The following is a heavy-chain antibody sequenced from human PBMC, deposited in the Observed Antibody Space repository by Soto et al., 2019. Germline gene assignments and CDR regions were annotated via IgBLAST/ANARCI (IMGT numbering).Heavy chain of an antibody. Sequence: QVQLQESGPGLVKPSQTLSLTCTVSGGSISSGDYYWSWIRQHPGKGLVWIGTIYFSGTTYYNPSLKSRVTISVDTSKNQFSLNLSSVTAADTAVYYCARRDRSGFSYWLDTWGQGTLVTVSS. J-gene: IGHJ5*02. D-gene: IGHD3-22*01. CDR1: GGSISSGDYY. CDR3: ARRDRSGFSYWLDT. CDR2: IYFSGTT. V-gene: IGHV4-31*03.